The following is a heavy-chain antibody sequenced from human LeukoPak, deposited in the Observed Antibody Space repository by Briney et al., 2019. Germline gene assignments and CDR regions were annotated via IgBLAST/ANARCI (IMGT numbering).Heavy chain of an antibody. CDR2: ISNDGSNK. CDR1: GFTSSSYG. Sequence: GGSLRLSCVAAGFTSSSYGMRWVRKAAGKVLEWVAVISNDGSNKYYADSVKGRFTISRDNSKNTLYLQMNSLRAEDTAVYYCAKGRGAFDIWGQGTMVTVSS. D-gene: IGHD3-10*01. V-gene: IGHV3-30*18. CDR3: AKGRGAFDI. J-gene: IGHJ3*02.